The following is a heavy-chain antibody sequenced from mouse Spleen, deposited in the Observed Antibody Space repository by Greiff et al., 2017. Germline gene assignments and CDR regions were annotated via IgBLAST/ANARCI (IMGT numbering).Heavy chain of an antibody. CDR3: ERWDYDDYYAIDY. CDR2: INPNNGGT. J-gene: IGHJ4*01. V-gene: IGHV1-18*01. Sequence: VQLQQSGPELVKPGASVKIPCKASGYTFTDYNMDWVKQSHGKSLEWIGDINPNNGGTNYNQNFKGKATLTVDKSSSTAYMELRSLTSEDTAVYCCERWDYDDYYAIDYWGQGTSVTVSS. D-gene: IGHD2-4*01. CDR1: GYTFTDYN.